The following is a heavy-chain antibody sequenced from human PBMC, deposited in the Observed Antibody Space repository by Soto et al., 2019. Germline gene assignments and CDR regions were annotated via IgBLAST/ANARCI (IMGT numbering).Heavy chain of an antibody. Sequence: GSLRLSCAASGFTFSSYAMHWVRQAPGKGLEWVAVISYDGSNKYYADSVKGRFTISRDNSKNTLYLQMNSLRAEDTAVYYCARDRDASLGLMDVWGQGTTVTVSS. CDR3: ARDRDASLGLMDV. J-gene: IGHJ6*02. CDR1: GFTFSSYA. CDR2: ISYDGSNK. V-gene: IGHV3-30-3*01. D-gene: IGHD3-10*01.